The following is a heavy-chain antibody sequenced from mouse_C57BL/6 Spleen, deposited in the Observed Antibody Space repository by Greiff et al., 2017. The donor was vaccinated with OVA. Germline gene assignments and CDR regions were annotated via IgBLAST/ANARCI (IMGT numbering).Heavy chain of an antibody. Sequence: QVQLKQPGAELVMPGASVKLSCKASGYTFTSYWMHWVKQRPGQGLEWIGEIDPSDSYTNYNQKFKGKSTLTVDKSSSTAYMQLSSLTSEDSAVYYCARYLFSSYAMDYWGQGTSVTVSS. CDR1: GYTFTSYW. CDR2: IDPSDSYT. J-gene: IGHJ4*01. D-gene: IGHD2-12*01. CDR3: ARYLFSSYAMDY. V-gene: IGHV1-69*01.